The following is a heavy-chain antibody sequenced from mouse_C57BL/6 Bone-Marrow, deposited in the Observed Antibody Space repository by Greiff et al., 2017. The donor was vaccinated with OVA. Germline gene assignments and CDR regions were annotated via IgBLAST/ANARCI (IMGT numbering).Heavy chain of an antibody. D-gene: IGHD2-1*01. Sequence: QVQLKQSGAELVRPGASVKMSCKASGYTFTSYHMHWVKQTPRQGLEWIGAIYPGNGDTSYNQKFKGKATLTVDKSSSTAYMQLSSLTSEDSAVYFCARSGIYYGNYWFAYWGQGTLVTVSA. J-gene: IGHJ3*01. V-gene: IGHV1-12*01. CDR2: IYPGNGDT. CDR1: GYTFTSYH. CDR3: ARSGIYYGNYWFAY.